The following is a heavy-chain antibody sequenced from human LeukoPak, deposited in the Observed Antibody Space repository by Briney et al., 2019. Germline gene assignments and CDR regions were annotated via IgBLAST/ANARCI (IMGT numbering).Heavy chain of an antibody. CDR2: ITSSSSTI. CDR1: GFTFSIYS. V-gene: IGHV3-48*01. J-gene: IGHJ6*03. Sequence: PGGSLRLSCAASGFTFSIYSMNWVRQAPGKGLEWVSYITSSSSTIYYADSVKGRFTISRDNAKNSLYLQMNSLRAEDTAVYYCARRGDYDLKLGFYYYYYYMDVWGKGTTVTVSS. D-gene: IGHD4-17*01. CDR3: ARRGDYDLKLGFYYYYYYMDV.